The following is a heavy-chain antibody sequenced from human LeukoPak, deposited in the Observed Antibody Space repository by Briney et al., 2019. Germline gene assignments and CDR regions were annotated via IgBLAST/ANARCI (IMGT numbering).Heavy chain of an antibody. CDR1: GFTFSGHE. CDR2: ISTTGSTI. Sequence: GGSLRLSCAASGFTFSGHEMNWVRQTPGKGLEWLSYISTTGSTIYYADSVKGRFTISRDNAKNSLYLQMNSLRAEDTAIYYCARADPYGDSTPDYWGQGTPVTVSS. V-gene: IGHV3-48*03. D-gene: IGHD4-17*01. CDR3: ARADPYGDSTPDY. J-gene: IGHJ4*02.